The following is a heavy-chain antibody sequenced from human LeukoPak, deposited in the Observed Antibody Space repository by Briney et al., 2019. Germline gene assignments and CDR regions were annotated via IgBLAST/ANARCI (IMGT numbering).Heavy chain of an antibody. J-gene: IGHJ4*02. CDR2: ISAYNGNT. CDR3: ARADHRLGEGFDY. D-gene: IGHD3-16*01. Sequence: ASVKVSCKASGYTFSNYGISWVRQAPGQGLEWMGWISAYNGNTKYAQKFQGRVTMTTDTSTSTAYMELRSLRSDDTAVYYCARADHRLGEGFDYWGQGTLVTVSS. V-gene: IGHV1-18*01. CDR1: GYTFSNYG.